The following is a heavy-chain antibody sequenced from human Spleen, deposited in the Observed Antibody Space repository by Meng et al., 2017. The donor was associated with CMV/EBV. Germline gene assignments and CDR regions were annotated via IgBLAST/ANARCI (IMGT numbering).Heavy chain of an antibody. Sequence: ASVKVSCKASGYTFTNYGITWVRQAPGQGLEWMGWISAYNGDTNYAQNIQGRVTMTTDTSTSTAYMELRSLRSDDTAVYYCARDRHYDTSPPSDFDYWGQGTLVTVSS. CDR2: ISAYNGDT. J-gene: IGHJ4*02. CDR3: ARDRHYDTSPPSDFDY. V-gene: IGHV1-18*01. D-gene: IGHD3-22*01. CDR1: GYTFTNYG.